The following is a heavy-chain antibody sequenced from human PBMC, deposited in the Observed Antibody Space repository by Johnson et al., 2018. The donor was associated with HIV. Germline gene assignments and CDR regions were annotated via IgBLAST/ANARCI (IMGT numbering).Heavy chain of an antibody. Sequence: VQLVESGGGLVQPGESLRLSCAASGFSFSNYWMTWVRQAPGKVLEWVATIKEDGSDKYYVDSVKGRFTISRDNAENSLYLQMRTLRVEDTAVYFGVRRARDPSTWLGGSLDAFDIWGQGTLVTVSS. D-gene: IGHD6-13*01. V-gene: IGHV3-7*01. CDR2: IKEDGSDK. J-gene: IGHJ3*02. CDR1: GFSFSNYW. CDR3: VRRARDPSTWLGGSLDAFDI.